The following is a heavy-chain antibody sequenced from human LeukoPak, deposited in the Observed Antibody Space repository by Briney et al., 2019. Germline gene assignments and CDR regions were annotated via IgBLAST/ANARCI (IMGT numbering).Heavy chain of an antibody. CDR3: AKVRYCSSTSCYSFGY. CDR2: ISYDGSNK. Sequence: GGSLRLSCAASGFTFSSYGMHWVRQAPGKGLEWVAVISYDGSNKYYADSVKGRFTISRDNSKNTLYLQMNSLRAEDTAVYYCAKVRYCSSTSCYSFGYWGQGTLVTVSS. CDR1: GFTFSSYG. D-gene: IGHD2-2*02. J-gene: IGHJ4*02. V-gene: IGHV3-30*18.